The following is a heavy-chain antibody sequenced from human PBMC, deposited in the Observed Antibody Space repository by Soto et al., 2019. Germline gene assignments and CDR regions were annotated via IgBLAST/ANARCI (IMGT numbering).Heavy chain of an antibody. CDR3: EIYSDSNGLLPGGCES. CDR2: TRYSGGT. CDR1: GGSVSSVSPF. Sequence: QVQLQESGPGLVKPSETLSLTCTVSGGSVSSVSPFWSWIRQSPGRGLEWIAYTRYSGGTNYNPSIKSPITRAKDTPKSHLCLKLNSVTAADTAVYYCEIYSDSNGLLPGGCESWGQGSLVTVSS. D-gene: IGHD3-22*01. J-gene: IGHJ5*02. V-gene: IGHV4-61*03.